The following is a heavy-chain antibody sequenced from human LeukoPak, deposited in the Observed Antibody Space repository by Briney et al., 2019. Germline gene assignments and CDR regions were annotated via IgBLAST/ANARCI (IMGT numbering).Heavy chain of an antibody. CDR2: IYSGGTT. CDR1: GFTVSSNY. CDR3: ARDNAPYTSSSSGLGLFDY. D-gene: IGHD6-6*01. V-gene: IGHV3-53*01. Sequence: GGSLRLSCAASGFTVSSNYMSWVRQAPGKGLEWVSVIYSGGTTYYADSVEGRFTISRDNSKNTLYLQMNSLRAEDTAVYYCARDNAPYTSSSSGLGLFDYWGQGTLVTVPS. J-gene: IGHJ4*02.